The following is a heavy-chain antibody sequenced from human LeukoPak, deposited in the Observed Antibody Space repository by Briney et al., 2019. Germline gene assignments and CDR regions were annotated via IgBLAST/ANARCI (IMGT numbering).Heavy chain of an antibody. D-gene: IGHD3-10*01. CDR2: IDSSSRYT. V-gene: IGHV3-21*01. CDR1: GFTFSSQS. CDR3: ARVYGSGSDY. Sequence: GGSLRLSCAVSGFTFSSQSMNWVRQAPGKGLEWVSSIDSSSRYTYYAGSMKGRFTISRDNAQNSLYLQMNSLRADDTAVYYCARVYGSGSDYWGQGTLVTVSS. J-gene: IGHJ4*02.